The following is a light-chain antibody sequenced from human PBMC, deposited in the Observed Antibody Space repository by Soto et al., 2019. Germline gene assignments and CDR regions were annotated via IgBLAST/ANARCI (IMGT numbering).Light chain of an antibody. CDR2: GAS. J-gene: IGKJ1*01. CDR1: QSTSSW. V-gene: IGKV1-5*03. Sequence: IHMTQSPSTLSVSVVDGVTITCLASQSTSSWVAWYHQRPGKPPKLVIYGASTLERGVPSRFSGSGSGTEFTLTIAGLQTDDFATYYRQHYNQSKTFGQGTKVDIK. CDR3: QHYNQSKT.